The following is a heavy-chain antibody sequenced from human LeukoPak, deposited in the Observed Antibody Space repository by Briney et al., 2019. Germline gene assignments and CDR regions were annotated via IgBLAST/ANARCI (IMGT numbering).Heavy chain of an antibody. CDR1: GGSFSGYY. J-gene: IGHJ5*02. V-gene: IGHV4-34*01. Sequence: SETLSLTCAVYGGSFSGYYWSWIRQPPGKGLEWIGEINHSGSTNYNPSLKSRVTISVDTSKNQFSLKLSSVTAADTAVYYCARGRDIVGPDWFDPRGQGTLVTVSS. CDR2: INHSGST. CDR3: ARGRDIVGPDWFDP. D-gene: IGHD2-15*01.